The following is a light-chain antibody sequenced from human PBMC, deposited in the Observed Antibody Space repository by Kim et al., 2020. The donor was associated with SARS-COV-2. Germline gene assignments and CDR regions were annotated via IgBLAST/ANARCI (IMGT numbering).Light chain of an antibody. J-gene: IGKJ4*01. CDR1: RDISNN. CDR2: DAS. Sequence: SVGDRVTITCQASRDISNNLNWYQQKPGKAPKVLIYDASNVQTGVPSRFRGSGSGTDFTFTITSLQPEDVATYYCQQFDNLSLTFGGGTKVDIK. CDR3: QQFDNLSLT. V-gene: IGKV1-33*01.